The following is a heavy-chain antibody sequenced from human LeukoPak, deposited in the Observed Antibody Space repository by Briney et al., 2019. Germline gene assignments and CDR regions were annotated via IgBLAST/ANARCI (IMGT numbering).Heavy chain of an antibody. Sequence: PSETLSLTCTVSGGSISSSSYYWGWIRQSPGRGLELIGSIHHSGATYYNPSLQSRVTISVDTSKNQFSLKLNSVNPEDTAVYYCARVGGGSDPYYAMDVWGQGTTVTVSS. D-gene: IGHD2-15*01. J-gene: IGHJ6*02. CDR1: GGSISSSSYY. CDR2: IHHSGAT. V-gene: IGHV4-39*07. CDR3: ARVGGGSDPYYAMDV.